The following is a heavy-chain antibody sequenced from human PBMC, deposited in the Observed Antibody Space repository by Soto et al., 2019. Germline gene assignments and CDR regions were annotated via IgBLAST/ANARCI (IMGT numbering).Heavy chain of an antibody. CDR3: ARSSAGSGLYYFDY. CDR1: GYSISSSNW. D-gene: IGHD6-19*01. Sequence: PSETLSLTCAVSGYSISSSNWWGWIRQPPEKGLEWIGYIYYSGSTYYNPYLKSRVTMSVDTSKNQFSLKLSSVTAVDTAVYYCARSSAGSGLYYFDYWGQGTLVTVSS. J-gene: IGHJ4*02. V-gene: IGHV4-28*01. CDR2: IYYSGST.